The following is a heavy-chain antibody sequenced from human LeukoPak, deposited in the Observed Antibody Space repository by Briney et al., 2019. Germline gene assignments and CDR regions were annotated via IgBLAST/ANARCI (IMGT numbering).Heavy chain of an antibody. CDR1: GGTFSSYA. CDR2: IIPIFGTA. Sequence: SVKVSCXASGGTFSSYAISWVRQAPGQGLEWMGGIIPIFGTANYAQKFQGRVTITTDESTSTAYMELSSLRSEDTAVYYCATPRARAHDAFDIWGQGTMVTVSS. CDR3: ATPRARAHDAFDI. V-gene: IGHV1-69*05. J-gene: IGHJ3*02.